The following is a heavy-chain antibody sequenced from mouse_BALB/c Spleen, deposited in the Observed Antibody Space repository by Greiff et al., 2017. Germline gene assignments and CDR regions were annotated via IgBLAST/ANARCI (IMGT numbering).Heavy chain of an antibody. D-gene: IGHD1-1*01. CDR3: ARSWDYYGSSYWFAY. Sequence: EVKLQESGPDLVKPSQSLSLTCTVTGYSITSGYSWHWIRQFPGNKLEWMGYIHYSGSTNYNPSLKSRISITRDTSKNQFFLQLNSVTTEDTATYYCARSWDYYGSSYWFAYWGQGTLVTVSA. CDR1: GYSITSGYS. V-gene: IGHV3-1*02. J-gene: IGHJ3*01. CDR2: IHYSGST.